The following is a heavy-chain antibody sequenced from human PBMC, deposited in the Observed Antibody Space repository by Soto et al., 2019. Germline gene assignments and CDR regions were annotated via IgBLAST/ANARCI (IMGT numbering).Heavy chain of an antibody. V-gene: IGHV1-2*02. J-gene: IGHJ4*02. CDR3: ARGSPVVVTAQNPPIDY. CDR1: GYTFTGYY. Sequence: VASVKVSCKASGYTFTGYYMHWVRQAPGQGLEWMGWINPNSGGTNYAQKFQGRVTMTRDTSISTAYMELSRLRSDDTAVYYCARGSPVVVTAQNPPIDYWGQGTLVTVSS. CDR2: INPNSGGT. D-gene: IGHD2-21*02.